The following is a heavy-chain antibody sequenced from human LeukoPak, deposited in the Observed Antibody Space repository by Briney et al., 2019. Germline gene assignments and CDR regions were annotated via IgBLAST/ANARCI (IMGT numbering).Heavy chain of an antibody. CDR2: IYHSGTT. CDR1: GFSISSGYY. Sequence: SETLSLTCTVSGFSISSGYYWGWIRQPPGKGLEWIGSIYHSGTTYYNPSLKSRVTISVDTSKNQFSLKLSSVTAADTAVYYCAQGRGSYYSDFYYWGQGTLVTVSS. J-gene: IGHJ4*02. D-gene: IGHD1-26*01. V-gene: IGHV4-38-2*02. CDR3: AQGRGSYYSDFYY.